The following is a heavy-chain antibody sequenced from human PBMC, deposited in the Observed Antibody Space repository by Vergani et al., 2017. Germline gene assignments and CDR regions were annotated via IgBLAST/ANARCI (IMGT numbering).Heavy chain of an antibody. V-gene: IGHV3-74*01. CDR3: ARLQNSSSPPSPYYYYYGMDV. CDR2: INSDGSST. J-gene: IGHJ6*02. Sequence: EVQLVESGGGLVQPGGSLRLSCAASGFTFSSYWMHWVRQAPGKGLVWVSRINSDGSSTSYADSVKGRFTISRDNAKNTLYLQMNSLRAEDTAVYYCARLQNSSSPPSPYYYYYGMDVWGQGTTVTVSS. CDR1: GFTFSSYW. D-gene: IGHD6-6*01.